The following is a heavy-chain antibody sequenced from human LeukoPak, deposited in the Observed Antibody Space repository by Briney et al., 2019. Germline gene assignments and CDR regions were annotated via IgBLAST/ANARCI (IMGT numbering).Heavy chain of an antibody. J-gene: IGHJ6*03. CDR3: AVKIAAAATSWYYYMDV. CDR2: IIPIFGTA. Sequence: SVKVSCKASGGTFSSYAISWVRQAPGQGLEWMGGIIPIFGTANYAQKFQGRVTITADESTSTAYMELSSLRSEDTAVYYCAVKIAAAATSWYYYMDVWGKGTTVTISS. V-gene: IGHV1-69*13. D-gene: IGHD6-13*01. CDR1: GGTFSSYA.